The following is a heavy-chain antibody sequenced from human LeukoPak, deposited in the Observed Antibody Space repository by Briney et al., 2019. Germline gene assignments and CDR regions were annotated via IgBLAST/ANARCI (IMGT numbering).Heavy chain of an antibody. CDR2: INHSGST. CDR3: ARAGTYDFWSGYYRRWFDP. Sequence: SETLSFTCAVYGGSFSGYYGSWIRQPPGKGLEWIGEINHSGSTNYNPSLKSRVTISVDTSKNQFSLKLSSVTAADTAVYYCARAGTYDFWSGYYRRWFDPWGQGTLVTVSP. J-gene: IGHJ5*02. CDR1: GGSFSGYY. D-gene: IGHD3-3*01. V-gene: IGHV4-34*01.